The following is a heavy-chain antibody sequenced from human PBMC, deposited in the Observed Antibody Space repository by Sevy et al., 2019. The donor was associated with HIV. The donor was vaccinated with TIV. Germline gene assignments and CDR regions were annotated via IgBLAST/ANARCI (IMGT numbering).Heavy chain of an antibody. V-gene: IGHV3-23*01. CDR3: ARXGCSXPXDX. D-gene: IGHD2-2*01. Sequence: GGSLRLSXAASXXXFSNYAMSWVRQAPGKGLEWVSTFSFGCGKINYADSVKGRFTISRDNSKNTLYLQMNSLRAEDTALYYCARXGCSXPXDXXXQGTLVTVSS. CDR1: XXXFSNYA. J-gene: IGHJ4*02. CDR2: FSFGCGKI.